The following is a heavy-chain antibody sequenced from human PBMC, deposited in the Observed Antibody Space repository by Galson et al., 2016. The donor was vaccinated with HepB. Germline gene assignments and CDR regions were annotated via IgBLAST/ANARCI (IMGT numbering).Heavy chain of an antibody. D-gene: IGHD2-2*01. V-gene: IGHV1-46*01. CDR2: INPSGGST. CDR3: ARNAMYCSSTSCSTYYFDY. CDR1: GYTFTSYY. J-gene: IGHJ4*02. Sequence: SVKVSCKASGYTFTSYYMHWVRQAPGQGLEWMGLINPSGGSTSYAQTFQGRVTMTRDTSTSTVYMELSSLRSEDTAVYYCARNAMYCSSTSCSTYYFDYWGQGTLVTVSS.